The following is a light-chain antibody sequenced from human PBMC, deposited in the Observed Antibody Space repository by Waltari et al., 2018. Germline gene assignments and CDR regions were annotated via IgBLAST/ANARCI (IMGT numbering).Light chain of an antibody. CDR3: GTWDSSLSGAV. V-gene: IGLV1-51*02. Sequence: QSVLTQPPSVSAAPGQRVTIPCSGGSSNIGTNYLSWYRQFPGTAPNRLTYENSERPSGIPARLSGSKSCTAATLDITGLQAGDEADYYCGTWDSSLSGAVFGGGTHLTVL. CDR1: SSNIGTNY. CDR2: ENS. J-gene: IGLJ7*01.